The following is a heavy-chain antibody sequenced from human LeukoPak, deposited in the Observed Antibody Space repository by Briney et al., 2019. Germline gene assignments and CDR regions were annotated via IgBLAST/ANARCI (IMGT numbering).Heavy chain of an antibody. CDR2: ISYDGSNK. CDR1: GFTFSSYA. D-gene: IGHD3-22*01. J-gene: IGHJ4*02. Sequence: PGGSLRLSCAASGFTFSSYAMHWVRQAPGKGLEWVAVISYDGSNKYYADSVKGRFTISRDNSKNTMYLQMNSLRAEDTAVYYCARGLDDSSGYYHPYGYWGQGTPITVSS. V-gene: IGHV3-30*04. CDR3: ARGLDDSSGYYHPYGY.